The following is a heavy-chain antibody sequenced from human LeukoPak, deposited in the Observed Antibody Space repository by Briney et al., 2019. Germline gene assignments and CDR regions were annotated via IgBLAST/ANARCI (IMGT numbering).Heavy chain of an antibody. D-gene: IGHD6-13*01. CDR1: GGSISSYY. CDR3: AIRQVQPERFDY. J-gene: IGHJ4*02. CDR2: VYYSGST. V-gene: IGHV4-59*01. Sequence: SETLSLTCTVSGGSISSYYWTWIRQPPGKGLEWIGYVYYSGSTNYNPSLKSRVTISVDTSKNQFSLKLSSVTAADTAMYYCAIRQVQPERFDYWGQGTLVTVSS.